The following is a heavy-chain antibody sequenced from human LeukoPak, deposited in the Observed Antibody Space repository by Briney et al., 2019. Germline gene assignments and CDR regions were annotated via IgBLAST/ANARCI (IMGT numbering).Heavy chain of an antibody. CDR2: ISSGGTHI. CDR1: GFSFNNYN. J-gene: IGHJ6*03. CDR3: ARDGDYDYDYYYYNYMDL. V-gene: IGHV3-21*06. D-gene: IGHD5-12*01. Sequence: GGSLRLSCTASGFSFNNYNMNWVRQAPGKGLEWLASISSGGTHIQHAESVWGRFSVSRDNTKNSLYLQLTRLRPEDTAVYYCARDGDYDYDYYYYNYMDLWGAGTTVTV.